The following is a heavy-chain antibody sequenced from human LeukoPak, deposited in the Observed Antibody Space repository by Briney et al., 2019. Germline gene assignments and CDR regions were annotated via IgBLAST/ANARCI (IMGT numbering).Heavy chain of an antibody. V-gene: IGHV1-2*02. Sequence: ASVKVSCKASGYTLSVYYMHWVRQAPGQGLEWMGWINANTGGTNYAQKFQGRVTMTRDTSISTVYMELSGLRSDDTAVYYCARDGGLDRSIPAPFDYWGQGTLVTVSS. CDR1: GYTLSVYY. J-gene: IGHJ4*02. D-gene: IGHD6-6*01. CDR2: INANTGGT. CDR3: ARDGGLDRSIPAPFDY.